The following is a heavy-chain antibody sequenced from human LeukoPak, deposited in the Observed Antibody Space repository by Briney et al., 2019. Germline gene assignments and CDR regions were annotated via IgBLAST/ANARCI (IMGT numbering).Heavy chain of an antibody. V-gene: IGHV4-39*07. D-gene: IGHD3-22*01. J-gene: IGHJ4*02. CDR3: ASDSLWSDSKIDY. CDR1: GGSINSALYY. Sequence: SETLSLTCTVSGGSINSALYYWAWIRQTPEQQLEWIGSVSHDGITKYSPSLGGRVSQSADTSNNQFSLKLNSVTAADTAVYYCASDSLWSDSKIDYWGQGTLVTVSS. CDR2: VSHDGIT.